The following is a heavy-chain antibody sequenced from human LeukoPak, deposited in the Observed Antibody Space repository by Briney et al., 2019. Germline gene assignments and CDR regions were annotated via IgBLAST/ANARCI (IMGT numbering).Heavy chain of an antibody. CDR1: GFTFSSYA. Sequence: PGGSLRLSCAASGFTFSSYAMSWVRQAPGKGLEWVSTISSSGSSTYYVDSVKVRFTISRDNSKNTLYLQMNSLRADDTAVYYCARGSFSGWFGDLLSTYYFDYWGQGTLVTVSS. D-gene: IGHD3-10*01. CDR3: ARGSFSGWFGDLLSTYYFDY. J-gene: IGHJ4*02. V-gene: IGHV3-23*01. CDR2: ISSSGSST.